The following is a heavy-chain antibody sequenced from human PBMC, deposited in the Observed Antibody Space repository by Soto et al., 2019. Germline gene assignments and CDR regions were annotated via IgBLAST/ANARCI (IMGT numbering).Heavy chain of an antibody. CDR1: GFTFSNAW. CDR3: TTDLSYDSIQFDY. CDR2: IKSKTDGGTT. V-gene: IGHV3-15*07. Sequence: GGSLRLSCAASGFTFSNAWMNWVRQAPGKGLEWVGRIKSKTDGGTTDYAAPVKGRFTISRDDSKNTLYLQMNSLKTEDTAVYYCTTDLSYDSIQFDYWGQGTLVTAPQ. D-gene: IGHD3-22*01. J-gene: IGHJ4*02.